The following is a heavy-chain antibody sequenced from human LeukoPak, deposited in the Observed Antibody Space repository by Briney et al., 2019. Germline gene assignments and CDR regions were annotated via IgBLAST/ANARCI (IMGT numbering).Heavy chain of an antibody. CDR1: GGSVSSGTYF. CDR2: IYHSVST. Sequence: SETLSLTCTVSGGSVSSGTYFWTWIRQPPGKGLEWIGYIYHSVSTYYNPSLKSRVTVSVDRSKNQFSLKLSSVTAADTAVYYCARAPSYCGGDCYLDYWGQGTLVTVSS. J-gene: IGHJ4*02. D-gene: IGHD2-21*02. CDR3: ARAPSYCGGDCYLDY. V-gene: IGHV4-30-2*01.